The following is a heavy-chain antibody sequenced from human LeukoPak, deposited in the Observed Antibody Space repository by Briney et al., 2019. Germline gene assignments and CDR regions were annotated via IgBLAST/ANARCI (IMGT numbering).Heavy chain of an antibody. CDR2: IYHSGST. CDR3: ARVGIAAALGDWFDP. V-gene: IGHV4-30-2*01. CDR1: GDSISSGGYS. D-gene: IGHD6-13*01. J-gene: IGHJ5*02. Sequence: SQTLSLTCAVSGDSISSGGYSWSWIRQPPGKGLEWIGYIYHSGSTYYNPSLKSRVTISVDRSKNQFSLKLSSVTAADTAVYYCARVGIAAALGDWFDPWGQGTLVTVSS.